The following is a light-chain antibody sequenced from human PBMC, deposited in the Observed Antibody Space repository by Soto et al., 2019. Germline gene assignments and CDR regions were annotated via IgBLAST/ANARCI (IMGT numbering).Light chain of an antibody. V-gene: IGLV1-40*01. J-gene: IGLJ3*02. CDR3: QSSDSSLSGWV. CDR2: GNS. Sequence: QSVLTQPPSVSGAPGQRVTISCTGSSSNIGAGYDVHWYQQLPGTAPKLLIQGNSNRPSGVPDRFSGSKSGTSASLAITGLQAEDEADYYCQSSDSSLSGWVFGGGTKVTVL. CDR1: SSNIGAGYD.